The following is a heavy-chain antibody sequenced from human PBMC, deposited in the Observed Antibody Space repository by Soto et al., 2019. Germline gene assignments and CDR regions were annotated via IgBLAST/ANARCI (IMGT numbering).Heavy chain of an antibody. J-gene: IGHJ6*02. D-gene: IGHD5-12*01. CDR2: IKPDGSTA. V-gene: IGHV3-74*01. CDR1: GFTFSTYW. CDR3: ARGLRNYYGVDV. Sequence: EVQLVESGGGLVQPGGSLRLSCVASGFTFSTYWMHWVRQAPGKGLVWVSRIKPDGSTASSADSMKGRFTISRDNAKNTVYLQVNSLRAEDTGVYYCARGLRNYYGVDVWGQGTTVTVSS.